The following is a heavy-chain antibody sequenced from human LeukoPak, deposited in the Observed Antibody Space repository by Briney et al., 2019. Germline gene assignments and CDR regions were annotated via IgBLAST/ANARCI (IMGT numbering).Heavy chain of an antibody. J-gene: IGHJ4*02. CDR1: GGSINTYY. Sequence: SETLSLTCTVSGGSINTYYWSWIRQPPGKGLEWIGEINHSGSTNYNPSLKSRVTISVDTSKNQFSLKLSSVTAADTAVYYCATWTHYDILTGYPAYFDYWGQGTLVTVSS. CDR3: ATWTHYDILTGYPAYFDY. D-gene: IGHD3-9*01. CDR2: INHSGST. V-gene: IGHV4-34*01.